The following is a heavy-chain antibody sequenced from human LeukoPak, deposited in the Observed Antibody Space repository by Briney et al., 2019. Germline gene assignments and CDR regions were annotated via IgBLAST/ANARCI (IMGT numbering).Heavy chain of an antibody. J-gene: IGHJ3*02. CDR1: GGSTSRNY. Sequence: SETLSLTCTVSGGSTSRNYWSWIRQPAGKGLEWIGRIYTSGSTNYNPSLKSRVTISVDTSKNQFSLKRSSVTAADTAVYYGARVRAIGGTNDAFAIWGQGRMVSAS. D-gene: IGHD1-7*01. CDR3: ARVRAIGGTNDAFAI. V-gene: IGHV4-4*07. CDR2: IYTSGST.